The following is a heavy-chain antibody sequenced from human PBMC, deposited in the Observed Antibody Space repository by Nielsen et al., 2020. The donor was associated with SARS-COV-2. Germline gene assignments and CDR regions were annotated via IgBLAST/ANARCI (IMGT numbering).Heavy chain of an antibody. Sequence: GGSLRLSCEAPGLTVSRYNMNWFRQAPGKGLEGVANISYDGTNKYYADSVKGHFTFSRDNSKNTMSLQMNSLRAEDTAVYYCARESLSFGGYFYGMDVWGQGTTVTVSS. CDR3: ARESLSFGGYFYGMDV. CDR2: ISYDGTNK. D-gene: IGHD3-10*01. J-gene: IGHJ6*02. V-gene: IGHV3-30-3*01. CDR1: GLTVSRYN.